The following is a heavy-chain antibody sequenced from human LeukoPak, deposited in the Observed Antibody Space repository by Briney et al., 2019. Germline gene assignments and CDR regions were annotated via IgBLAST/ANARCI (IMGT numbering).Heavy chain of an antibody. CDR1: GGSISSGSYY. CDR3: ARLSYYYDST. CDR2: IHTSGST. Sequence: SQTLSLTCTVSGGSISSGSYYWSWIRQPAGKGLEWIGHIHTSGSTNQNPSLKSRVTISVDTSKNQFFLKLSSVTAADTAVYYCARLSYYYDSTWGQGTLVTVSS. V-gene: IGHV4-61*09. J-gene: IGHJ5*02. D-gene: IGHD3-22*01.